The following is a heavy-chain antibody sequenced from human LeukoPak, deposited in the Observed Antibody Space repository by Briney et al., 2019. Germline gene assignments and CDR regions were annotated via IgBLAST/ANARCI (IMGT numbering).Heavy chain of an antibody. CDR1: GGSFSGYY. J-gene: IGHJ5*01. Sequence: SETLSLTCAVYGGSFSGYYWSWIRQPPGKGLEWIGEINHSGSTNYNPSLKSRVTISVDTSKNQFSLKLSSVTAADTAVYYCAKTSSAPPRNSGGQGTRVTVS. D-gene: IGHD6-19*01. CDR3: AKTSSAPPRNS. CDR2: INHSGST. V-gene: IGHV4-34*01.